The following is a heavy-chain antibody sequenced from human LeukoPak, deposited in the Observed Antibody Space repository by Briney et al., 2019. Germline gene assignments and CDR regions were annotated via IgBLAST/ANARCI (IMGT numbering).Heavy chain of an antibody. Sequence: GGSLRLSCAASGFTFSTYGMHWVRQAPGKGLEWVAFIRYDGRNKYYADSVKGRFTISRDNSKDTLYLQMNSLRAEDTAVYYCAKEREYYFGSGSYYDYWGQGSLVTVSS. CDR3: AKEREYYFGSGSYYDY. J-gene: IGHJ4*02. D-gene: IGHD3-10*01. CDR1: GFTFSTYG. V-gene: IGHV3-30*02. CDR2: IRYDGRNK.